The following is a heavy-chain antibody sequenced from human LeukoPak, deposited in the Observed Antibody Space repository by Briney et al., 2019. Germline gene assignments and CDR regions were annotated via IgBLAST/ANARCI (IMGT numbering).Heavy chain of an antibody. CDR1: GGSISSYY. J-gene: IGHJ4*02. CDR2: IYYSGST. V-gene: IGHV4-59*01. Sequence: PSETLSLTRTVSGGSISSYYWSWIRQPPGKGLEWIGYIYYSGSTNYNPSLKSRVTISVDTSKNQFSLKLSSVTAADTAVYYCARGGIAVAGTVPLFDYWGQGTLVTVSS. D-gene: IGHD6-19*01. CDR3: ARGGIAVAGTVPLFDY.